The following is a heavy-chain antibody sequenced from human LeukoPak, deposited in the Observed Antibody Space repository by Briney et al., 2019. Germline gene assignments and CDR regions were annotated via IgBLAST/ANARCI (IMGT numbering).Heavy chain of an antibody. CDR1: GFTVSSNH. V-gene: IGHV3-53*01. D-gene: IGHD3-16*01. Sequence: GGSLRLSCAASGFTVSSNHMSWVRQAPGKGLEWVSVIYSGGSTYYADSVKGRFTISRDNSTNTLCLQMNSLRAEDTAVYYCGRQGGMGGPWYFDLWGRGTLVTVSS. CDR3: GRQGGMGGPWYFDL. CDR2: IYSGGST. J-gene: IGHJ2*01.